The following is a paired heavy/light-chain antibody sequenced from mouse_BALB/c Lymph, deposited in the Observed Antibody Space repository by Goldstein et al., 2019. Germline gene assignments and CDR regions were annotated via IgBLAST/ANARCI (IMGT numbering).Heavy chain of an antibody. V-gene: IGHV2-9*02. CDR3: ARDRAY. J-gene: IGHJ3*01. CDR1: GFSLTSYG. CDR2: IWAGGST. Sequence: QVQLKESGPGLVAPSQSLSITCTVSGFSLTSYGVHWVRQPPGKGLEWLGVIWAGGSTNYNSALMSRLSISKDNSKSQVFLKMNSLQTDDTAMYYCARDRAYWGQGTLVTVSA.
Light chain of an antibody. CDR3: QQSKEVPWT. J-gene: IGKJ1*01. Sequence: DIVLTQSPASLAVSLGQRATISCRASESVDNYGISFMNWFQQKPGQPPKLLIYAASNQGSGVPARFSGSGSGTDFSLNIHPMEEDDTAMYFCQQSKEVPWTFGGGTKLEIK. CDR2: AAS. CDR1: ESVDNYGISF. V-gene: IGKV3-2*01.